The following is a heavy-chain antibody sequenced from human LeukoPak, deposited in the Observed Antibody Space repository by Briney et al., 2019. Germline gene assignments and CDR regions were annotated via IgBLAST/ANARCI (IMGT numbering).Heavy chain of an antibody. CDR2: ISYDGSNK. Sequence: GGSLRLSCAASGFTFSSYWMSWVRQAPGKGLEWVAVISYDGSNKYYADSVKGRFTISRDNSKNTLYLQMNSLRPEDTAVYYCASQRGYSSSWTGQLDYWGQGTLVTVSS. CDR1: GFTFSSYW. V-gene: IGHV3-30-3*01. D-gene: IGHD2-2*01. CDR3: ASQRGYSSSWTGQLDY. J-gene: IGHJ4*02.